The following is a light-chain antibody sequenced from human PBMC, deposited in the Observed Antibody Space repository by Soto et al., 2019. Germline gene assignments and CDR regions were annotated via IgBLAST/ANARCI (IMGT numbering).Light chain of an antibody. Sequence: QSVLTQPPSVSAAPGQKVTIYCSGSRSNIGNNYVSWYQQFPGTAPKFLIYDNNQRPSGIPDRFSGSKSGTSATLGITGLQTGDEADYYCGTWDSSLSAFVFGTGTKVTVL. J-gene: IGLJ1*01. CDR1: RSNIGNNY. CDR3: GTWDSSLSAFV. V-gene: IGLV1-51*01. CDR2: DNN.